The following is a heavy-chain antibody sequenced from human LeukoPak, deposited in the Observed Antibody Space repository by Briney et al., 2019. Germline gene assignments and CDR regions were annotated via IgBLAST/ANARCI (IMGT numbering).Heavy chain of an antibody. CDR3: ARMIGYCSSTSCYSPYYYYYMDV. CDR2: INHSGST. D-gene: IGHD2-2*01. J-gene: IGHJ6*03. V-gene: IGHV4-34*01. Sequence: PSETLSLTCAVYGGSFSGYYWSWIRQPPGKGLEWIGEINHSGSTNYNPSLKSRVTISVDTSKNQFSLKLSSVTAADTAVYYCARMIGYCSSTSCYSPYYYYYMDVWGKGTTVTVSS. CDR1: GGSFSGYY.